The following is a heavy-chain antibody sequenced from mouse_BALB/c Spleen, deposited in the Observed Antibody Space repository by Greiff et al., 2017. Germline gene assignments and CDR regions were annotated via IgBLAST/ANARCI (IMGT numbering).Heavy chain of an antibody. J-gene: IGHJ4*01. Sequence: EVKLMESGGGLVKLGGSLKLSCAASGFTFSSYYMSWVRQTPEKRLELVAAINSNGGSTYYPDTVKGRFTISRDNAKNTLYLQMSSLKSEDTALYYCARRNYDYDYAMDYWGQGTSVTVSS. D-gene: IGHD2-4*01. CDR1: GFTFSSYY. V-gene: IGHV5-6-2*01. CDR2: INSNGGST. CDR3: ARRNYDYDYAMDY.